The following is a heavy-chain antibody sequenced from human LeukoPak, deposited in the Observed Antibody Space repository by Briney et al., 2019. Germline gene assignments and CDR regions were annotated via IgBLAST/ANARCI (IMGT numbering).Heavy chain of an antibody. Sequence: SETLSLTCTVSGGSISSYYWSWIRQPPGKGLEWIGYIYYSGSTNYNPSLKSRVTISVDTSKNQFSLKLGSVTAADTAVYYCARLNYDFWSGYYPYYFDYWGQGTLVTVSS. J-gene: IGHJ4*02. CDR2: IYYSGST. D-gene: IGHD3-3*01. V-gene: IGHV4-59*01. CDR1: GGSISSYY. CDR3: ARLNYDFWSGYYPYYFDY.